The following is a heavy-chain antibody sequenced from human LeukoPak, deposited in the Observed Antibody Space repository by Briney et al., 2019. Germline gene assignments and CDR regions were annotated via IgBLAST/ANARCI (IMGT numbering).Heavy chain of an antibody. Sequence: PGGSLRLFCAAAGFTFSSYTMYWGRQAPGEGLEWVAIISYDGSNKYYADSVKGRFTISRDSSKNTLYLQMNSLRAEDTAVYYCARSLRPDYCNRSGYYFSSDYWGQGTLVTVSS. D-gene: IGHD3-22*01. CDR3: ARSLRPDYCNRSGYYFSSDY. CDR1: GFTFSSYT. CDR2: ISYDGSNK. V-gene: IGHV3-30-3*01. J-gene: IGHJ4*02.